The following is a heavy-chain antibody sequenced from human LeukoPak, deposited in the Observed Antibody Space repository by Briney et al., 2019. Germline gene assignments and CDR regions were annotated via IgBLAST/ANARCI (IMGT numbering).Heavy chain of an antibody. CDR1: GGSISSGSYY. CDR3: ARTPYDFWSGYLLYYMDV. J-gene: IGHJ6*03. V-gene: IGHV4-61*02. CDR2: IYTSGST. Sequence: SQTLSLTCTVSGGSISSGSYYWSWIRQPAGKGLEWIGRIYTSGSTNYNPSLKSRVTISVDTPKNQFSLKLSSVTAADTAVYYCARTPYDFWSGYLLYYMDVWGKGTTVTVSS. D-gene: IGHD3-3*01.